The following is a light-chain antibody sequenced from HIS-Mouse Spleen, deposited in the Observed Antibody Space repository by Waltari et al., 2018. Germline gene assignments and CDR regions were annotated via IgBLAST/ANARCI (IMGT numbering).Light chain of an antibody. Sequence: QSVLTQPPSVSGAPGPRVTISCTGSSPHIGAGSDVHWYHQLPGTAPKLLIYGNSNRPSGVPDRFSGSKSGTSASLAITGLQAEDEADYYCQSYDSSLSAHYVFGTGTKVTVL. J-gene: IGLJ1*01. CDR2: GNS. V-gene: IGLV1-40*01. CDR1: SPHIGAGSD. CDR3: QSYDSSLSAHYV.